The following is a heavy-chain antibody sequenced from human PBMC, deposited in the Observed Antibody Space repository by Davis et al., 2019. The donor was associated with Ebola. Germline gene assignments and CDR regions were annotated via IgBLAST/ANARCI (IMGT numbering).Heavy chain of an antibody. Sequence: GGSLRLSCAASGFTFDDYGMSWVRQAPGKGLEWVSGINWNGGSTGYADSVKGRFTISRDNAKNSLYLQMNSLRAEDTAVYYCARDPVYSNYVSGMDVWGQGTTVTVSS. J-gene: IGHJ6*02. V-gene: IGHV3-20*04. D-gene: IGHD4-11*01. CDR1: GFTFDDYG. CDR2: INWNGGST. CDR3: ARDPVYSNYVSGMDV.